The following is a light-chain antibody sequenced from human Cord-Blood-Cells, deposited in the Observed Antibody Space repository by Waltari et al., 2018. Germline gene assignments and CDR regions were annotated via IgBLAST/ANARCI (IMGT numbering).Light chain of an antibody. CDR1: QSIGSW. CDR3: QQYNSYSRT. Sequence: DIQMTQSPSTLSASVGDRVTITCRASQSIGSWLAWYQQKPGKAPKLLIYKASNLESGVPSRFSGIGCGTEFTLTISSLQPDDFATYCCQQYNSYSRTFGQGTKVEIK. V-gene: IGKV1-5*03. CDR2: KAS. J-gene: IGKJ1*01.